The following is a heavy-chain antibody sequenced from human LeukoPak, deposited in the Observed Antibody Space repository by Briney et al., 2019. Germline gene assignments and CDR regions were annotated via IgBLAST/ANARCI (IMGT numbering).Heavy chain of an antibody. CDR1: GFTFSSYE. J-gene: IGHJ4*02. Sequence: GGSLRLSCAASGFTFSSYEMNWVRQAPGKGLEWVSYISSSGSTMYYADSVKGRFTISRDDAKNSLYLQMNSLRAEDTAVYYCAREDAGYLLDYWGQGTLVTVSS. CDR2: ISSSGSTM. D-gene: IGHD5-12*01. CDR3: AREDAGYLLDY. V-gene: IGHV3-48*03.